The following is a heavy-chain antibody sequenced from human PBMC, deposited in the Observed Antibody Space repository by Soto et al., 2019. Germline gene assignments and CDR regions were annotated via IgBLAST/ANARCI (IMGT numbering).Heavy chain of an antibody. CDR3: ARGSVAGRRFDF. J-gene: IGHJ5*01. V-gene: IGHV1-24*01. D-gene: IGHD6-19*01. Sequence: ASVKVSCKVSGYTLTELSMHWVRQAPGQGLEWMGVIDPADGNTIYAQKFQGRVTMTRDTSTSTVYMDLSSLKSEDTAVYYCARGSVAGRRFDFWGQGTLVTVSS. CDR2: IDPADGNT. CDR1: GYTLTELS.